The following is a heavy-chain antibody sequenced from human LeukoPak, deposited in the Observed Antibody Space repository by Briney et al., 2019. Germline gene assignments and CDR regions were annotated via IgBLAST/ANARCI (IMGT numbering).Heavy chain of an antibody. V-gene: IGHV3-7*01. CDR3: ARAPYGENY. CDR1: GFTFSTYW. D-gene: IGHD4-17*01. Sequence: PGGSLRLSCAASGFTFSTYWMIWVRQAPGKGLEWVANIKEDGSEKYYVDSVKGRFTISRDNVKNSLYLQMNSLRVEDTAVYYCARAPYGENYWGQGTLVTVSS. J-gene: IGHJ4*02. CDR2: IKEDGSEK.